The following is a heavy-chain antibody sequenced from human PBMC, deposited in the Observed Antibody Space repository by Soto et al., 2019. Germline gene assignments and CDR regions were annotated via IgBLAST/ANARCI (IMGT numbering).Heavy chain of an antibody. CDR3: ARNGQTYDYYFFAN. J-gene: IGHJ4*02. D-gene: IGHD5-12*01. V-gene: IGHV1-46*01. CDR1: GYTLTHYY. Sequence: QVQLVQSGAEVKKPGASVKVSCKASGYTLTHYYMHWVRQAPGQGPEWVGVINPSTLVTSYAQKFQGRVTMTRDTSTSTVYMELNSLISEDTAVYYCARNGQTYDYYFFANWGQGTLVTVSS. CDR2: INPSTLVT.